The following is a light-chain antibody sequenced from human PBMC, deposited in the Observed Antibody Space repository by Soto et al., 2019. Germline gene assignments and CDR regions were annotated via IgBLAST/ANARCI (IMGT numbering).Light chain of an antibody. CDR3: QVSGRSALYT. Sequence: EIVMTQSPATLSVSPGERATLSCRASQSVSSNLAWYQQKRGQAPRLLIYGASSRATGIPDRFSGSGSGTDFTLTISRLEPEDFAVYYCQVSGRSALYTFGQGTKVDIK. J-gene: IGKJ2*01. CDR1: QSVSSN. V-gene: IGKV3-20*01. CDR2: GAS.